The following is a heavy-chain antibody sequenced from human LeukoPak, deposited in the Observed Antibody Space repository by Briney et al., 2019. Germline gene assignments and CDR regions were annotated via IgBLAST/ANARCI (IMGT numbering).Heavy chain of an antibody. V-gene: IGHV6-1*01. D-gene: IGHD1-7*01. Sequence: SQTLSLACAISGDSVSSNSAAWNWIRQSPSRGLEWLGRTYYRSKWYNDYAVSVKSRITINPDTSKNQFSLQLNSVTPEDTAVYYCARDNWNCRGNWFDPWGQGTLVTVSS. J-gene: IGHJ5*02. CDR3: ARDNWNCRGNWFDP. CDR2: TYYRSKWYN. CDR1: GDSVSSNSAA.